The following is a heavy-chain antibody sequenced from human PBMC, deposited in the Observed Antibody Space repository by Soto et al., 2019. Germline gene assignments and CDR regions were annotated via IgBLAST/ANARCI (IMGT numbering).Heavy chain of an antibody. CDR1: GFSFSDSG. J-gene: IGHJ3*01. CDR3: AKSVRYCLGSSCSPEAFDF. D-gene: IGHD2-15*01. Sequence: QVHLVESGGGVVQPGRSLRLSCVASGFSFSDSGMHWVRQAPGKGLEWVAAISCDGSNKYYADSVNDRFTISRDNSKNTRSLQMNSLRAEDKAVYYCAKSVRYCLGSSCSPEAFDFWGQGTLVSVSS. CDR2: ISCDGSNK. V-gene: IGHV3-30*18.